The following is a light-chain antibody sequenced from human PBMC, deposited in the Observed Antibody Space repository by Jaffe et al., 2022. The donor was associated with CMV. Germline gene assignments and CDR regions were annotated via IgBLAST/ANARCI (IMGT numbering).Light chain of an antibody. CDR1: TSDVGDNKY. CDR3: SSYAGNNWV. Sequence: QSALTQPPSASGSPGQSVTISCTGSTSDVGDNKYVSWYKQHPRTAPKVIIYQVSKRPSGVPDRFSGSKSGNTASLTVSGLQAEDEADYYCSSYAGNNWVFGGGTKLTVL. CDR2: QVS. V-gene: IGLV2-8*01. J-gene: IGLJ3*02.